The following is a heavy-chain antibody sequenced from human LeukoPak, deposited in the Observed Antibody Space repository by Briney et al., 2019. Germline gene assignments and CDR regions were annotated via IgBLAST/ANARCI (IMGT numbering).Heavy chain of an antibody. CDR3: ARDSGSRHFDY. CDR2: IYYSGST. J-gene: IGHJ4*02. CDR1: GGSISSGGYY. V-gene: IGHV4-39*07. Sequence: SETLSLTCTVSGGSISSGGYYWSWIRQPPGKGLEWIGSIYYSGSTYYNPSLKSRVTISVDTSKNQFSLKLSSVTAADTAVYYCARDSGSRHFDYWGQGTLVTVSS. D-gene: IGHD6-13*01.